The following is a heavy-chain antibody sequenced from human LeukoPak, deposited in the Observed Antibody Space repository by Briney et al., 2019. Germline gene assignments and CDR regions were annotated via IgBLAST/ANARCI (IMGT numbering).Heavy chain of an antibody. CDR1: GFTFSSYG. CDR2: IRYDGSNK. D-gene: IGHD5-12*01. Sequence: PGGSLRLSCAASGFTFSSYGMYWVRQAPGKGLEWVAFIRYDGSNKYYADSVKGRFTISRDNSKNTLYLQTNSLRAEDTAVYYCAKAFGGYDYFDYWGQGTLVTVSS. V-gene: IGHV3-30*02. J-gene: IGHJ4*02. CDR3: AKAFGGYDYFDY.